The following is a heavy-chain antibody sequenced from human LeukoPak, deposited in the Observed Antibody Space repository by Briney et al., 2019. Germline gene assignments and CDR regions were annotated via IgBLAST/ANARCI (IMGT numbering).Heavy chain of an antibody. CDR3: ARGMDV. CDR2: IKQDGSEK. V-gene: IGHV3-7*03. J-gene: IGHJ6*02. CDR1: GFTFSSHW. Sequence: GESLRLSCAASGFTFSSHWMSWVRQAPGKGLEWVANIKQDGSEKYYVDSVKGRFTISRDNAQNSLYLQMNSLRAEDTAVYYCARGMDVRGQGTTVTVSS.